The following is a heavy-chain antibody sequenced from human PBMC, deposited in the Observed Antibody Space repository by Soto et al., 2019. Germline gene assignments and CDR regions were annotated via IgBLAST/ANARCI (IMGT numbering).Heavy chain of an antibody. CDR3: ARDVLSGSLVDY. CDR1: GYTFSGYY. CDR2: INPNSGGT. V-gene: IGHV1-2*02. J-gene: IGHJ4*02. Sequence: QVQLVQSVAEVKKPGASVKVSCKASGYTFSGYYMHWVRQAPGQGLEWMGWINPNSGGTNYAQNFRGRVTMTRDTSISTVYMELSSLRSDDTALYYCARDVLSGSLVDYWGQGTLVTVSS. D-gene: IGHD3-10*01.